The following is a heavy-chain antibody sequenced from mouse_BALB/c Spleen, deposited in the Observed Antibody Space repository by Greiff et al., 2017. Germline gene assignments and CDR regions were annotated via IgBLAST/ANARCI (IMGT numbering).Heavy chain of an antibody. CDR1: GFTFSSYA. J-gene: IGHJ1*01. V-gene: IGHV5-6-5*01. CDR3: ARAPYGMYWYFDV. CDR2: ISSGGST. Sequence: GQVVESGGGLVKPGGSLKLSCAASGFTFSSYAMSWVRQTPEKRLEWVASISSGGSTYYPDSVKGRFTISRDNARNILYLQMSSLRSEDTAMYYCARAPYGMYWYFDVWGAGTTVTVSS. D-gene: IGHD1-1*01.